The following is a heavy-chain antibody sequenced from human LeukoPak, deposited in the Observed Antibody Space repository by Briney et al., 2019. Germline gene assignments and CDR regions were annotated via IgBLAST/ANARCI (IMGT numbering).Heavy chain of an antibody. Sequence: GRSLRLSCAASGFTFSSYGMHWVRQAPGKGLEWVAFIRYDGSNTYYADSVKGRFTISRDNSKNTLYLQMQSLRGEDTAVYYCAKVDTSMVSFGSFDYWGQGTLVTVSS. D-gene: IGHD5-18*01. V-gene: IGHV3-30*02. J-gene: IGHJ4*02. CDR3: AKVDTSMVSFGSFDY. CDR1: GFTFSSYG. CDR2: IRYDGSNT.